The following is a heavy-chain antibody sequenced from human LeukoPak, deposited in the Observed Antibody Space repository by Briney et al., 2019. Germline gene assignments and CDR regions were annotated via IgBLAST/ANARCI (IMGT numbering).Heavy chain of an antibody. CDR2: ISSSGSTI. CDR3: AREPLIAVAGTYYYYYGMDV. J-gene: IGHJ6*02. Sequence: GGSLRLSCAASGFTFSDYYMSWIRQAPGKGLEWVSYISSSGSTIYYADSVKGRFTISRDNAKNSLYLQMNSLRAEDTAVYYCAREPLIAVAGTYYYYYGMDVWGQGTTVTVSS. V-gene: IGHV3-11*01. D-gene: IGHD6-19*01. CDR1: GFTFSDYY.